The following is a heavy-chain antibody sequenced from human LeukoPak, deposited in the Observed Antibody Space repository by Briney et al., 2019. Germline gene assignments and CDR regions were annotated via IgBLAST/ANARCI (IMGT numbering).Heavy chain of an antibody. Sequence: SETLSLTCAVYGGSFSGYYWSWIRQPPGKGLEWIGEINHSGSTNYNPSLKSRVTISVDTSKNQFSLKLSSVTAADTAVYYCARAGPGQLALVWGQGTLVTVSS. CDR1: GGSFSGYY. CDR3: ARAGPGQLALV. D-gene: IGHD3-10*01. CDR2: INHSGST. J-gene: IGHJ4*02. V-gene: IGHV4-34*01.